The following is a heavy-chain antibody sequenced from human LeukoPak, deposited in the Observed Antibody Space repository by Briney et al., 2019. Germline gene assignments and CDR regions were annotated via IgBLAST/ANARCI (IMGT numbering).Heavy chain of an antibody. V-gene: IGHV1-24*01. CDR1: GYTLTELS. Sequence: ASVKVSCKVSGYTLTELSMHWVRQAPGKGLEWMGGFDPEDGETIYAQKFQGRVTMTEDTSTDTAYMELSSLRSEDTAVYYCATFVLGRQGHDYGDIGIKHWGQGTLVTVSS. D-gene: IGHD4-17*01. J-gene: IGHJ1*01. CDR3: ATFVLGRQGHDYGDIGIKH. CDR2: FDPEDGET.